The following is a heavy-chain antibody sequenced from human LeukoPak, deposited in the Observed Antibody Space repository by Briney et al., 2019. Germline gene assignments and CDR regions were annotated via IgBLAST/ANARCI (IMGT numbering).Heavy chain of an antibody. D-gene: IGHD6-13*01. V-gene: IGHV4-59*01. CDR2: IYYSGST. CDR1: GGSISSYY. Sequence: PSETLSLTCTVSGGSISSYYWSWIRQPPGKGLEWIGYIYYSGSTNYNPPLKSRVTISVDTSKNQFSLKLSSVTAADTAVYYCARAGIAAAGKRNHFDYWGQGTLVTVSS. J-gene: IGHJ4*02. CDR3: ARAGIAAAGKRNHFDY.